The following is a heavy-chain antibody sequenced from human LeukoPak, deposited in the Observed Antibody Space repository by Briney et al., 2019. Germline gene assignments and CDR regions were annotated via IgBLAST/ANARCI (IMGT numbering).Heavy chain of an antibody. CDR3: ARDGYAPNYYYMDV. J-gene: IGHJ6*03. Sequence: ASVKVPCKASGGTFSSYAISWVRQAPGQGLEWMGGIIPIFGTANYAQKFQGRVTITADESTSTAYMELSSLRSEDTAVYYCARDGYAPNYYYMDVWGKGTTVTVSS. CDR1: GGTFSSYA. D-gene: IGHD2-2*01. CDR2: IIPIFGTA. V-gene: IGHV1-69*13.